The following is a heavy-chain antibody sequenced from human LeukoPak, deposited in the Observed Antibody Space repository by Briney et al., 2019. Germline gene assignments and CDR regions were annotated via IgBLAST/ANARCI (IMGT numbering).Heavy chain of an antibody. D-gene: IGHD3-16*01. CDR3: ARGGVMYYMDV. J-gene: IGHJ6*03. CDR1: GYTFTSYG. V-gene: IGHV1-18*01. CDR2: ITAYNDNT. Sequence: ASVKVSCKASGYTFTSYGISWVRQAPGQGLEWMGWITAYNDNTYYAQKLQGRVTMTTDTSTSTVYMELSSLRSEDTAVYYCARGGVMYYMDVWGKGSTVTVSS.